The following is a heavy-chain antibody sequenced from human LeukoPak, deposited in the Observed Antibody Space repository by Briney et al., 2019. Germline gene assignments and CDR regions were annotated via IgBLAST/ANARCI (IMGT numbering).Heavy chain of an antibody. V-gene: IGHV4-4*07. CDR2: LHSSGET. CDR3: ATMFGESSDFDH. CDR1: GGSISAYY. D-gene: IGHD3-10*02. J-gene: IGHJ4*02. Sequence: PSGTLPLTCVVSGGSISAYYWNWIRQPAGKGLEWIGRLHSSGETTSNPSLMSRASMSLDTSRTHFTLKLTSVTAADTAIYYCATMFGESSDFDHWGQGTLVTVSS.